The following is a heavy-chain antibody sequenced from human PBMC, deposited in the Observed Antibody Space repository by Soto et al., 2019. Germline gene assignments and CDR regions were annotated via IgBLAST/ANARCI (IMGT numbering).Heavy chain of an antibody. J-gene: IGHJ4*02. CDR2: IYWDDDK. V-gene: IGHV2-5*02. Sequence: QITLKESGPTLVKPTQTLTLTCTFSGFSLSTSRVGVGWIRQPPGKALEWLALIYWDDDKRYSPSLKSRLTITKDTSKNPVVLTMPNTDPVDTATYYCAHTSGGGNSACFDYWGQGTLVTVSS. CDR3: AHTSGGGNSACFDY. D-gene: IGHD2-21*02. CDR1: GFSLSTSRVG.